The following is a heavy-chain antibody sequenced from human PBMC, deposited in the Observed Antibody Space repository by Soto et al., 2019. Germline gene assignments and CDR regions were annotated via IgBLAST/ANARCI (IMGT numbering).Heavy chain of an antibody. CDR1: TFSMYS. Sequence: EVQVVESGGGLVKPGGSLRLSCTFTFSMYSMNWVRQAPGKGLEWVASISSGSAYIKYAESVKGRFTISRDNAKNSLHLQMKSLRAEDTAIYHCARDQGGSYDSWFDTWGQGTLVTVSS. V-gene: IGHV3-21*06. CDR3: ARDQGGSYDSWFDT. D-gene: IGHD1-26*01. J-gene: IGHJ5*02. CDR2: ISSGSAYI.